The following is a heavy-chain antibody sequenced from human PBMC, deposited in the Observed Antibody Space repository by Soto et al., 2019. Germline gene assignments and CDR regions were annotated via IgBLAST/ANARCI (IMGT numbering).Heavy chain of an antibody. CDR1: GGTSSSYA. CDR3: ARGGMRWLRSRHFDY. CDR2: IIPFFGTA. Sequence: QVKLVQSGAEVKKPGSSVKVSCKASGGTSSSYAISWVRQAPGQGLEWMGGIIPFFGTANYAQKFQGRVTITVDESTSTAYRELSRLRSEDTAVYYCARGGMRWLRSRHFDYWGQGTLVTVSS. J-gene: IGHJ4*02. V-gene: IGHV1-69*12. D-gene: IGHD5-12*01.